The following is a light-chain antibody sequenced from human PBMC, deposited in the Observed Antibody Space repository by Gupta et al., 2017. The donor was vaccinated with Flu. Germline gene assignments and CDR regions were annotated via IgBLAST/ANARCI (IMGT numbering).Light chain of an antibody. Sequence: EIVLTQSPGTLSLSPGERATLSCRASQSVSSSYLAWYQQKPGQAPRLLIYGASNRATGIPDRFSGSGSGTDFTLTISRLEPEDFAVYYCQQYDSSPEGFGQGTKLEI. CDR2: GAS. V-gene: IGKV3-20*01. CDR1: QSVSSSY. CDR3: QQYDSSPEG. J-gene: IGKJ2*03.